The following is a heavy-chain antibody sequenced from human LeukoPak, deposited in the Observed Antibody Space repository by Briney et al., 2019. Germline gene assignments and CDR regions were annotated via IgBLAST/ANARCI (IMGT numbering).Heavy chain of an antibody. Sequence: ASVKVSCKASGGTFSSYAISWVRQAPGQGLEWMGRIIPILGIANYAQKFQGRVTITADKSTSTAYMELSSLRSEDTAVYYCARDGSARYYFDYWGQGTLVTVSS. CDR3: ARDGSARYYFDY. J-gene: IGHJ4*02. CDR1: GGTFSSYA. V-gene: IGHV1-69*04. CDR2: IIPILGIA.